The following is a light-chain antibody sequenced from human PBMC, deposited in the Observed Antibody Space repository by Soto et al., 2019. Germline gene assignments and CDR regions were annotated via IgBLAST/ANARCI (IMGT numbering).Light chain of an antibody. J-gene: IGKJ1*01. Sequence: DIQMTQSPSTLSASIGDRVTITCRASQSISSWVAWYQQKPGKAPKLLIYKAANLADEVPSRFAGSGSGTDFTLTITRLQHDDFETYYCQHSNSFSRTLGQGTKVDIK. CDR1: QSISSW. CDR3: QHSNSFSRT. CDR2: KAA. V-gene: IGKV1-5*03.